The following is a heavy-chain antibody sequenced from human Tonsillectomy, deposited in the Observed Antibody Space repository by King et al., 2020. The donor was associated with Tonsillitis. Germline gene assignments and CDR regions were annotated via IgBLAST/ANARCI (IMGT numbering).Heavy chain of an antibody. J-gene: IGHJ4*02. D-gene: IGHD3-22*01. Sequence: VQLVESGAEVKKPGASVKVSCKASGYTFTAYYMHWVRQAPGQGLEWMGWINPNSGTNYTQAFQGRVTMTRDTSISTAYLELSRLGSDETAVYYCARAFDIIGYFWDLDYWGQGTLVTVSS. CDR3: ARAFDIIGYFWDLDY. CDR1: GYTFTAYY. CDR2: INPNSGT. V-gene: IGHV1-2*02.